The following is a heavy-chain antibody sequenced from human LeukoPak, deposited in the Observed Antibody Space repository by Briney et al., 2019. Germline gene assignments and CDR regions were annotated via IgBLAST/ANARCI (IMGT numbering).Heavy chain of an antibody. CDR2: INAGNGNT. Sequence: GASVKVSCKASGYTFTSYAMHWVRQAPGQRLEWMGWINAGNGNTKYSQKFQGRVTITRDTSASTAYMELSSLRSEDTAVYYCARDSAAGNPALGKWDWFDPWGQGTLVTVSS. J-gene: IGHJ5*02. V-gene: IGHV1-3*01. D-gene: IGHD6-13*01. CDR1: GYTFTSYA. CDR3: ARDSAAGNPALGKWDWFDP.